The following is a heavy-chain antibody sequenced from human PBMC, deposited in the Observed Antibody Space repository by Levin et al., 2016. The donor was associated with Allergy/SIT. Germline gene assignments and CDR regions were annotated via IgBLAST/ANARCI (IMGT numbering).Heavy chain of an antibody. Sequence: ESLKISCTTSGFTFSGFAIHWVRQASGKGLEWIGRIRDKTNNYATGYAASVEGRFTVSRDDSKNTAYLQMNSLKTEDTAVYYCSRLSVDGQIALDYWGQGTLVTVSS. CDR3: SRLSVDGQIALDY. CDR1: GFTFSGFA. V-gene: IGHV3-73*01. CDR2: IRDKTNNYAT. J-gene: IGHJ4*02. D-gene: IGHD5/OR15-5a*01.